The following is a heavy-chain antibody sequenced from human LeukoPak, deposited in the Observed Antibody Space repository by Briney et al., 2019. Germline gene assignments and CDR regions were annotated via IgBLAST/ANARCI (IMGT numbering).Heavy chain of an antibody. Sequence: GASVKVSCKASGYTFTSYDVNWVRQATGQGLEWMGWMNPNSGNTGYAQKFQGRVTITRNTSISTAYMELSSLRSEDTAVYYCARAPFWQLVRSGSPCWFDPWGQGTLVTVSS. J-gene: IGHJ5*02. V-gene: IGHV1-8*03. D-gene: IGHD6-13*01. CDR1: GYTFTSYD. CDR3: ARAPFWQLVRSGSPCWFDP. CDR2: MNPNSGNT.